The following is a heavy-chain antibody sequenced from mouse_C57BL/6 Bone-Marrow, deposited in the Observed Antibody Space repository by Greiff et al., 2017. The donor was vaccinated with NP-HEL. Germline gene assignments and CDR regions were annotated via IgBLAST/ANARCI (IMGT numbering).Heavy chain of an antibody. CDR3: ARKGIGYYGSSYGYFDY. CDR1: GYTFTSYW. CDR2: IHPNSGST. Sequence: VQLQQPGAELVKPGASVKLSCKASGYTFTSYWMHWVKQRPGQGLEWIGMIHPNSGSTNYNEKFKSKATLTVDKSSSTAYMQLSSLTSEDSAVYYCARKGIGYYGSSYGYFDYWGQGTTLTVSS. V-gene: IGHV1-64*01. D-gene: IGHD1-1*01. J-gene: IGHJ2*01.